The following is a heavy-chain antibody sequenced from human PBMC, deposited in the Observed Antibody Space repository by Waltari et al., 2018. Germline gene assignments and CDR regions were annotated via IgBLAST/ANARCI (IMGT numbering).Heavy chain of an antibody. CDR3: ARGRDYYDSSGYYKHDAFDI. J-gene: IGHJ3*02. CDR2: IYTSGST. CDR1: GGSISSGSYY. D-gene: IGHD3-22*01. Sequence: QVQLQESGPGLVKPSQTLSLTCTVSGGSISSGSYYWSWIRPPAGKGLEGIGRIYTSGSTNYNPSLKSRVTISVDTSKNQFSLKLSSVTAADTAVYYCARGRDYYDSSGYYKHDAFDIWGQGTMVTVSS. V-gene: IGHV4-61*02.